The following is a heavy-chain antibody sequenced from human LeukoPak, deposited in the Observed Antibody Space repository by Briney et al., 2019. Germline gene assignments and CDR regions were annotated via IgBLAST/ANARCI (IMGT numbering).Heavy chain of an antibody. J-gene: IGHJ1*01. V-gene: IGHV3-43*02. CDR2: ISGDGGST. CDR3: ARDSQEFFQH. Sequence: QSGGSLRLSCAASGFTFGNYAIHWVRQAPGKGLEWVSLISGDGGSTYYADSMKGRFTISRDNSKNSLYLQMNSLRTEDTALYYCARDSQEFFQHWGQGTLVTVSS. CDR1: GFTFGNYA.